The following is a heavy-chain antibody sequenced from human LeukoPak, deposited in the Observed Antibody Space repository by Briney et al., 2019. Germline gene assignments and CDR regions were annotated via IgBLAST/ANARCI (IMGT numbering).Heavy chain of an antibody. Sequence: GRSLRLSCAASGFTFSSYGMHWVRQAPGKGLEWVAVIWYDGSNKYYADSVKGRFTISRDNSKNTLYLQMNSLRAEDTAVYCCARVNGSYFDYWGQGTLVTVSS. D-gene: IGHD1-26*01. CDR2: IWYDGSNK. CDR1: GFTFSSYG. CDR3: ARVNGSYFDY. J-gene: IGHJ4*02. V-gene: IGHV3-33*01.